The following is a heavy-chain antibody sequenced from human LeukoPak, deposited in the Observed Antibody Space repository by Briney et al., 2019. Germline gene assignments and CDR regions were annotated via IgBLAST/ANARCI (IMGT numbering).Heavy chain of an antibody. J-gene: IGHJ4*02. Sequence: PGGSLRLSCAASGFTFSDYGMHWVRQAPDKGLEWVAFIQFDPNNKYYADSVKGRFTISRDNSKNTLYLQMNSLRPEDTAVYYCARGATAMVSFYCDYWGQGTLVTVSS. CDR2: IQFDPNNK. CDR3: ARGATAMVSFYCDY. V-gene: IGHV3-30*02. D-gene: IGHD5-18*01. CDR1: GFTFSDYG.